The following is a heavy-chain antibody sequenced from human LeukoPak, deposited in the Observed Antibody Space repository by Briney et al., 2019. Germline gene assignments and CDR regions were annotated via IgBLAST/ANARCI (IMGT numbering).Heavy chain of an antibody. D-gene: IGHD2-21*02. CDR1: GFTFSSYA. CDR3: ARGVVVTAILAVAFDI. J-gene: IGHJ3*02. Sequence: GGSLRLSCAASGFTFSSYAMSWVRQAPGKGLEWVSGINWNAGGTGYADSVKGRFTVSRDNAKNSLYLQMNSLRAEDTALYYCARGVVVTAILAVAFDIWGQGTMVTVSS. V-gene: IGHV3-20*04. CDR2: INWNAGGT.